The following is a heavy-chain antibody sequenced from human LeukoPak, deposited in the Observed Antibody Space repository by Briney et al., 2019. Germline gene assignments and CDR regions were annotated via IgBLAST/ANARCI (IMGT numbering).Heavy chain of an antibody. CDR2: IRYDGIDK. D-gene: IGHD2-15*01. CDR3: ARGGYYFDY. J-gene: IGHJ4*02. Sequence: GGSLRLSCAASGFTFSSYGMHWVRQAPGKGLEWVTFIRYDGIDKYYADSVKGRFTISRDNSKNSLYLQMNSLRAEDTAVYYCARGGYYFDYWGQGTLVTVSS. CDR1: GFTFSSYG. V-gene: IGHV3-30*02.